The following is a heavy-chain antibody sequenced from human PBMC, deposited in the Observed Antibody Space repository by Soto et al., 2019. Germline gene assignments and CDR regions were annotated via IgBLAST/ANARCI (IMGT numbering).Heavy chain of an antibody. V-gene: IGHV5-51*01. CDR2: IYPGDSDT. CDR3: AASIFYYGMDV. J-gene: IGHJ6*02. CDR1: GYTFTNYW. Sequence: PGESLKISCKGSGYTFTNYWIGWVRQMPGKDLEWMGIIYPGDSDTKYNPSFQGQVTISADKSITTTYLQWSSLKASDTAIYYCAASIFYYGMDVWGQGTTVTVSS.